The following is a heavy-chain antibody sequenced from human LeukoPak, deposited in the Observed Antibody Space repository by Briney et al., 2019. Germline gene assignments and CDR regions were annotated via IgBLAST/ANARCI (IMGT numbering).Heavy chain of an antibody. Sequence: PGGSLRLSCAASGFTFSSYAMSWVRQAPGKGLESVAIIKEDAGEKYYVESVRGRFTISRDNAKNSLYLQMNNLRDEDTAVYYCVRDGRSGERTAFNIWGQGTKVTVSS. CDR3: VRDGRSGERTAFNI. V-gene: IGHV3-7*01. D-gene: IGHD3-10*01. J-gene: IGHJ3*02. CDR1: GFTFSSYA. CDR2: IKEDAGEK.